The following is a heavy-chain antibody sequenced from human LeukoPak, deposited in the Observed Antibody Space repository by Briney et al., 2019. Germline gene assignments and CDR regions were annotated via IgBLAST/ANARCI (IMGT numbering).Heavy chain of an antibody. Sequence: GGSLRLSCAASGFTFSSYAMSWVRQAPGKGLEWVSAISGSGGGTYYADSVKGRFTISRDNSKNTLYLQMNSLRAEDTAVYYCAKESNEIAAAGTYFGYWGQGTLVTVSS. CDR2: ISGSGGGT. CDR1: GFTFSSYA. J-gene: IGHJ4*02. CDR3: AKESNEIAAAGTYFGY. V-gene: IGHV3-23*01. D-gene: IGHD6-13*01.